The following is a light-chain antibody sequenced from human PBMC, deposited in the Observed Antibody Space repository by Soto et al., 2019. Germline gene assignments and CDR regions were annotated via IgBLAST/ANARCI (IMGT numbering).Light chain of an antibody. CDR3: QQYQSLT. Sequence: IVFTQSPAILALSPGDRATLSFRASQSVSSSYLAWYQHKPGQAPRLLIHGASSRVTGIPDRFSGSGSGTDFTLTITRLEPEDFAVYYCQQYQSLTSGGGTNVDIK. J-gene: IGKJ4*01. CDR1: QSVSSSY. V-gene: IGKV3-20*01. CDR2: GAS.